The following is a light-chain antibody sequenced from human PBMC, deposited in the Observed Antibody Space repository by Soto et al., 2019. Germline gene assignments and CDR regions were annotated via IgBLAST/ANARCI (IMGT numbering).Light chain of an antibody. CDR2: DAS. Sequence: DIQMTQSPSSLSASVGDRVTITCQASQDISNYLNWYQQKPGKAPKLLIYDASNLETGVPSRFSGSGSGTDFTFTISSLQPEDIETYYCQQYDNLLGTFGPGTKVDIK. CDR1: QDISNY. CDR3: QQYDNLLGT. V-gene: IGKV1-33*01. J-gene: IGKJ3*01.